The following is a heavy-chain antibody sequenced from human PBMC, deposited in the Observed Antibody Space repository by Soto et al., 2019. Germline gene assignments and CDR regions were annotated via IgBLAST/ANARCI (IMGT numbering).Heavy chain of an antibody. V-gene: IGHV3-30*18. CDR3: AKDLMHYDFWSGYWYPRYSGMDV. CDR2: ISYDGSNK. J-gene: IGHJ6*02. D-gene: IGHD3-3*01. CDR1: GFTFSIYG. Sequence: PGGSLRLSCAASGFTFSIYGMHWVRQAPGKGLEWVAVISYDGSNKYYADSVKGRFTISRDNSKNTLYLQMNSLRAEDTAVYYCAKDLMHYDFWSGYWYPRYSGMDVWGQGTTVTVSS.